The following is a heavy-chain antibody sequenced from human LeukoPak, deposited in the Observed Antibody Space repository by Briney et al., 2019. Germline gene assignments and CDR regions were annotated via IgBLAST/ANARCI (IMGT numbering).Heavy chain of an antibody. CDR1: GFTFSSYW. J-gene: IGHJ1*01. CDR2: TNSDGGAT. Sequence: GGSLRLSCAASGFTFSSYWMHWVRQAPGKGLEWVSRTNSDGGATNYADSVKGRFTISRDNAKNTLWLQMNSLRAEDTAVYYCVRVGKCGGDCYWTDGYFQHWGQGTLVTVSS. V-gene: IGHV3-74*01. D-gene: IGHD2-21*02. CDR3: VRVGKCGGDCYWTDGYFQH.